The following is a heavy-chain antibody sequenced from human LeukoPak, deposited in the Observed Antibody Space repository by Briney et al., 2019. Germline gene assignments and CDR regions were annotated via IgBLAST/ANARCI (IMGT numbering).Heavy chain of an antibody. J-gene: IGHJ4*02. CDR1: GGSISSSSYY. CDR3: ARQAVAGKGFDY. Sequence: PSETLSLTCTVSGGSISSSSYYWGWIRQPPGKGLEWIGTIYYSGNTYYNPSLKSRVSISVDTSKNQFSLKLSSVTAADTAVYYCARQAVAGKGFDYWGQGTLVTVSS. CDR2: IYYSGNT. D-gene: IGHD6-19*01. V-gene: IGHV4-39*01.